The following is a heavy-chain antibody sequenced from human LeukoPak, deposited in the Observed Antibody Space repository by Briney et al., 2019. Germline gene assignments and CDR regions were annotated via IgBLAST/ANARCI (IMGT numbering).Heavy chain of an antibody. CDR2: IRSKIYGGTI. J-gene: IGHJ4*02. CDR1: GFTFADYA. V-gene: IGHV3-49*04. Sequence: GGSLRLSCTASGFTFADYAMTWVRQAPGKGLEWVGFIRSKIYGGTIGYAASVKGRFTISRDDSKSIAYLQMSSLKTEDTAVYYCARDAGFAMASFDYWGQGTLVTVSS. CDR3: ARDAGFAMASFDY. D-gene: IGHD2-2*01.